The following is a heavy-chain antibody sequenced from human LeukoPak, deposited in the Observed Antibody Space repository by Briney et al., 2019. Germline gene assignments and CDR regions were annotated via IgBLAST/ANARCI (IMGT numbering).Heavy chain of an antibody. Sequence: SETLSLTCTVSGGSVTSSGYYWSWVRQPPGKGLEYIGYIYYSGSTDYNPSLKSRVTISVDTSKNQFSLKLRSVTAADTAAYYCARDSASTGYMNAFDIWGQGTMVTVSS. J-gene: IGHJ3*02. CDR2: IYYSGST. D-gene: IGHD3-22*01. CDR3: ARDSASTGYMNAFDI. CDR1: GGSVTSSGYY. V-gene: IGHV4-61*08.